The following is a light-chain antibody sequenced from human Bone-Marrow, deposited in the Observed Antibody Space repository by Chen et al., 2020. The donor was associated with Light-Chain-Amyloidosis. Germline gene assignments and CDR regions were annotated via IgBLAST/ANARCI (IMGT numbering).Light chain of an antibody. CDR1: SSNIGNNY. J-gene: IGLJ3*02. V-gene: IGLV1-51*01. Sequence: QSVLTQPPSVSAAPGQRGTISCSGSSSNIGNNYVSWYQQFPGTAPTLLIYDNDKRPSGIPDVFSGSKSGTSATLGSTGLQTGDEADYFCGAWDSSLNTWVFGGGTKLTVL. CDR2: DND. CDR3: GAWDSSLNTWV.